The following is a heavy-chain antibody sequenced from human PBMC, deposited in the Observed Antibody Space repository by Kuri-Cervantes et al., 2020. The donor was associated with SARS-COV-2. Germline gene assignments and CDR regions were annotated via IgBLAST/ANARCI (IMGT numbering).Heavy chain of an antibody. CDR3: ASVRLEGYYMDV. CDR2: IYYSGTT. Sequence: GSLRLSCTVAGGSISSYYWSWIRQPPGKGLEWIGYIYYSGTTNYNPSLKSRFTISVDTSKNQFSLKLTSVTAAATAVYHCASVRLEGYYMDVWGKGTTVT. CDR1: GGSISSYY. D-gene: IGHD3-16*01. V-gene: IGHV4-59*01. J-gene: IGHJ6*03.